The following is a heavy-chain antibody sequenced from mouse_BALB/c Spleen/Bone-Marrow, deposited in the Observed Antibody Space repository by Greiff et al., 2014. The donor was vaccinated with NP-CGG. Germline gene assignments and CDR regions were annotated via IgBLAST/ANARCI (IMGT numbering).Heavy chain of an antibody. V-gene: IGHV7-3*02. D-gene: IGHD4-1*01. CDR1: GFTFTDYY. J-gene: IGHJ2*01. CDR3: ARDTNWYFDY. Sequence: VQLKESGGGLVQPGGSLRLSCATSGFTFTDYYMSWVRQPPGKALEWLGFIRNKANGYTTEYSASVKGRFTISRDNSQSILCLQMNTLRAEDSATYYCARDTNWYFDYWGQGTTLTVSS. CDR2: IRNKANGYTT.